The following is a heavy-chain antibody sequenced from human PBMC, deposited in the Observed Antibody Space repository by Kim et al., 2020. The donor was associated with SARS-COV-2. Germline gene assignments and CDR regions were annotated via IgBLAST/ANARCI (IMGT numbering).Heavy chain of an antibody. J-gene: IGHJ3*02. Sequence: SETLSLTCTVSGGSISGHYWSWIRQPPGKGLEWIGYIYYSGSTNYNPSLKSRVTISVDTSKNQFSLKLSSVTAADTAVYYCARRETYYYDSSADSQGAFEIWGQGTLVTVSS. CDR2: IYYSGST. CDR1: GGSISGHY. CDR3: ARRETYYYDSSADSQGAFEI. V-gene: IGHV4-59*08. D-gene: IGHD3-22*01.